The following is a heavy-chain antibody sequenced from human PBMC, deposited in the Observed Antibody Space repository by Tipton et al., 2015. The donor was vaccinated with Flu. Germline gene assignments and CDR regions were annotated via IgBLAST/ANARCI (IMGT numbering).Heavy chain of an antibody. J-gene: IGHJ4*02. CDR3: ARGDVGYCSSTSCYTGHDY. D-gene: IGHD2-2*02. CDR2: IWYDGSNK. CDR1: GFTFSSYG. Sequence: QVQLVQSGGGVVQPGRSLRLSCAASGFTFSSYGMHWVRQAPGKGLEWVAVIWYDGSNKYYADSVKGRFTISRDNSKNTLYLQMNSLRAEDTAVYYCARGDVGYCSSTSCYTGHDYWGQGPLVTVSS. V-gene: IGHV3-33*01.